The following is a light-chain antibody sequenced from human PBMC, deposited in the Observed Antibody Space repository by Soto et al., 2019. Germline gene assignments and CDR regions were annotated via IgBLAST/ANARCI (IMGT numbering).Light chain of an antibody. V-gene: IGKV3-15*01. CDR3: QQYNNWPPIT. J-gene: IGKJ5*01. CDR1: QSVSSN. Sequence: VMTQSQATLSLSPGDSATRSCRTSQSVSSNLAWYQQKPGQAPRLLIYGASTRATGIPARFSGSGSGTEFTLTISSLQSEDFAVYYCQQYNNWPPITFGQGTRLEIK. CDR2: GAS.